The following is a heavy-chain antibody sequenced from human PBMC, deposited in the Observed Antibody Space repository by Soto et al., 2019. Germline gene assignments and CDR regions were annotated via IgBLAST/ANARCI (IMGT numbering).Heavy chain of an antibody. CDR3: ARDYYGSGSYYRQDY. J-gene: IGHJ4*02. D-gene: IGHD3-10*01. V-gene: IGHV1-18*01. CDR2: ISAYNGNT. Sequence: ASVKVSWKASGYTFTSYGISWVRQAPGQGLEWMGWISAYNGNTNYAQKLQGRVTMTTDTSTSTAYMELRSLRSDDTAVYYCARDYYGSGSYYRQDYWGQGTLVTVSS. CDR1: GYTFTSYG.